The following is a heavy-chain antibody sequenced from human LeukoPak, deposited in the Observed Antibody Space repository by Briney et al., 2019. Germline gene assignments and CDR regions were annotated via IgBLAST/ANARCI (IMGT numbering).Heavy chain of an antibody. CDR3: AKGFRYFEWLQADFDY. CDR1: GFTFDVYA. J-gene: IGHJ4*02. D-gene: IGHD3-9*01. CDR2: ISRSRRIL. V-gene: IGHV3-9*01. Sequence: PGGSLRLSRAASGFTFDVYAMHCVREATGKGLEGVSCISRSRRILGYAASVKGQFTISRDNAKNSLYLQMNTLRAEATRLYYCAKGFRYFEWLQADFDYSGQGTLVTVSS.